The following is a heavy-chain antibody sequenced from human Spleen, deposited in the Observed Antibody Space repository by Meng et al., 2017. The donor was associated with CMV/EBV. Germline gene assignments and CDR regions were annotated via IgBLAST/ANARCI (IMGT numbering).Heavy chain of an antibody. V-gene: IGHV3-9*03. CDR3: AKGWSSGWHRGLYYFDS. J-gene: IGHJ4*02. CDR1: GFTFDDYA. D-gene: IGHD6-19*01. CDR2: ISWNSGSL. Sequence: GGSLRLSCAASGFTFDDYAMHWVRQAPGKGLEWVSGISWNSGSLDYADSVKGRFTISRDNAENFLYLQMNSLRVDDMALYYCAKGWSSGWHRGLYYFDSWGQGTLVTVSS.